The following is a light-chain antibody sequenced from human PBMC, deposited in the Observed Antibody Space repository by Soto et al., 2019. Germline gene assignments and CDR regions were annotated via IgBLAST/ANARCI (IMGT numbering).Light chain of an antibody. CDR2: GAS. J-gene: IGKJ2*01. Sequence: EIVMTQSPATLSVSPGERATLSCRASQSVSSNLAWYQQKPGQAPRLLIYGASTRATGIPARFSGSGSGTEFTLTISSLQSEDFAGYYCQQYNNWPPYTVGQGTKLGIK. V-gene: IGKV3-15*01. CDR1: QSVSSN. CDR3: QQYNNWPPYT.